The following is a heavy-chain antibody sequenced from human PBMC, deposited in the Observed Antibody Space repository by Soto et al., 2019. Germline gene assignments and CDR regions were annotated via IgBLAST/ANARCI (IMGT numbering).Heavy chain of an antibody. V-gene: IGHV3-11*01. D-gene: IGHD4-17*01. Sequence: GGSLRLSCAASGLPFSDYSMTWIRLAPGKGLEWVSYITRSGRTIYYADSVKGRLTISRDNAKKSLYLQMNSLRAEDTAVYYCTSLDYGDYYYFDYWGQGTLVTVSS. CDR3: TSLDYGDYYYFDY. CDR1: GLPFSDYS. J-gene: IGHJ4*02. CDR2: ITRSGRTI.